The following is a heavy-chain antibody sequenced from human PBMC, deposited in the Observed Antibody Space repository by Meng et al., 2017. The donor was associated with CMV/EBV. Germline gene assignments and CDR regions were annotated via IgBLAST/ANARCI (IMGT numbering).Heavy chain of an antibody. Sequence: ASVKVSCKASGNTFISYDTNWVRQATGQGLEWMGWMNPNSGNTAYAQKFQGRVTMTRNTSISTAYMELTSLRSEDTAVYYCARGVGIFANWFDPWGQGTLVTVSS. CDR2: MNPNSGNT. CDR3: ARGVGIFANWFDP. J-gene: IGHJ5*02. V-gene: IGHV1-8*01. D-gene: IGHD3-3*01. CDR1: GNTFISYD.